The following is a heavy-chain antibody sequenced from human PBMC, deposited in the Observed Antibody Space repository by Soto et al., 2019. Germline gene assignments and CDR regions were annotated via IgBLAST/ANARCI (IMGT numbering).Heavy chain of an antibody. Sequence: PGGSLRLSCAASGFTFSSYAMSWVRQAPGKGLEWVSAISGSGGSTYYADSVKGRFTISRDNSKNTLYLQMNSLRAEDTAVYYCAKAIMITFGGVIAIDAFDIWGQGTMVTVSS. V-gene: IGHV3-23*01. CDR3: AKAIMITFGGVIAIDAFDI. CDR2: ISGSGGST. D-gene: IGHD3-16*02. J-gene: IGHJ3*02. CDR1: GFTFSSYA.